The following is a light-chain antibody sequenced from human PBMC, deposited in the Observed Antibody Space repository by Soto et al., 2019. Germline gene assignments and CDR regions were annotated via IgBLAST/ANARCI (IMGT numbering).Light chain of an antibody. J-gene: IGKJ4*01. CDR2: DAS. CDR3: QQRGNGPLT. V-gene: IGKV3-11*01. Sequence: EIVVTQSPVTLSLSPGEIVTLSCRASQSGSRSLAWYQQKPGQAPRLLVYDASNRATGIPARVSGSGSGTDFTLTISSLEPDDFASYFCQQRGNGPLTFGGGTKLEIK. CDR1: QSGSRS.